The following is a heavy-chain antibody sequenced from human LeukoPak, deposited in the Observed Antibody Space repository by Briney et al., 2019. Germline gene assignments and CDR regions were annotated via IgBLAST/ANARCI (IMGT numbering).Heavy chain of an antibody. CDR1: GYTFSNYG. V-gene: IGHV1-69*06. CDR3: ATYYYDSSGYYGGRFDY. CDR2: IIPIFGTA. D-gene: IGHD3-22*01. Sequence: GASVKVSCKASGYTFSNYGISWVRQAPGQGLEWMGGIIPIFGTANYAQKFQGRVTITADKSTSTAYMELSSLRSEDTAVYYCATYYYDSSGYYGGRFDYWGQGTLATVSS. J-gene: IGHJ4*02.